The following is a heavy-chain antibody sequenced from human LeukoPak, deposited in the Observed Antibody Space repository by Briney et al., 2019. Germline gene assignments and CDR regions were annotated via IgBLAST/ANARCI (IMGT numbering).Heavy chain of an antibody. CDR1: GDSISSSSYY. CDR2: ISGSGGST. J-gene: IGHJ6*02. Sequence: ETLSLTCTVSGDSISSSSYYWGWIRQPPGKGLEWVSAISGSGGSTYYADSVKGRFTISRDNSKNTLYLQMNSLRAEDTAVYYCAKDPSTRSLHYYYYGMDVWGQGTTVTVSS. CDR3: AKDPSTRSLHYYYYGMDV. V-gene: IGHV3-23*01.